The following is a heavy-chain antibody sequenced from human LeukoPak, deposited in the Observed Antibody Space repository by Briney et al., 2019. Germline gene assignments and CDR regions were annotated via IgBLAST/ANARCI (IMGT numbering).Heavy chain of an antibody. D-gene: IGHD3-22*01. V-gene: IGHV3-33*07. Sequence: GGSLRLSCAASGFTFSKAWMTWVRQAPGKGLEWVAVIWYDGSNKYYVDSVKGRFTISRDNSKNTLYLQMNSLRAEDTAVYYCARDNYPQAPSTMITDWGQGTLVTVSS. J-gene: IGHJ4*02. CDR2: IWYDGSNK. CDR1: GFTFSKAW. CDR3: ARDNYPQAPSTMITD.